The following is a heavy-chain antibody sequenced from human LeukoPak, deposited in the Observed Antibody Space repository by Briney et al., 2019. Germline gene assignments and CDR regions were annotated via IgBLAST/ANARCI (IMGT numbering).Heavy chain of an antibody. CDR1: GGSISSGDYY. CDR2: IYYSGST. J-gene: IGHJ6*02. CDR3: ASVGRYCSSTSCYYYYGMDV. D-gene: IGHD2-2*01. Sequence: PSETLSLTCTVSGGSISSGDYYWSWIRQPPGKGLERIGYIYYSGSTYYNPSLKSRVTISVDTSKNQFSLKLSSVTAADTAVYYCASVGRYCSSTSCYYYYGMDVWGQGTTVTVSS. V-gene: IGHV4-30-4*01.